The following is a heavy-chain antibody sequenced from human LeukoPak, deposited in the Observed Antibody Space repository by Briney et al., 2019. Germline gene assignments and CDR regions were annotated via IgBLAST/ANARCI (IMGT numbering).Heavy chain of an antibody. CDR2: IRYDGSNK. CDR1: GFTFSSYG. Sequence: GGSLRLSCAASGFTFSSYGMHWVRQAPGKGLEWVAFIRYDGSNKYYADSVKGRFTISRDNSKNTLYLQMNSLRAEDTAVYYCAKGLYYYDSSGYSDYWGQGTLVTVSS. CDR3: AKGLYYYDSSGYSDY. V-gene: IGHV3-30*02. J-gene: IGHJ4*02. D-gene: IGHD3-22*01.